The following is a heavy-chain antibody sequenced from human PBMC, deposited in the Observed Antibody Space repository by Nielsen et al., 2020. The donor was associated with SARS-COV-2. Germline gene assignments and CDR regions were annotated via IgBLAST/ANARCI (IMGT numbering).Heavy chain of an antibody. Sequence: GESLKISCAASGFTFSSYSMNWVRQAPGKGLEWVSYISSSSSTIYYADSVKGRFTISRDNAKNSLYLQTNSLRDEDTAVYYCAPRPLHGGDYPGYWGQGTLVTVSS. V-gene: IGHV3-48*02. CDR1: GFTFSSYS. CDR2: ISSSSSTI. J-gene: IGHJ4*02. CDR3: APRPLHGGDYPGY. D-gene: IGHD4-17*01.